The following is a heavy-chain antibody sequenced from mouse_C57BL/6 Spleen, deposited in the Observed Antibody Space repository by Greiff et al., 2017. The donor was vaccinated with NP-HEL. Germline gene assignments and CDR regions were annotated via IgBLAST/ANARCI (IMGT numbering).Heavy chain of an antibody. J-gene: IGHJ3*01. CDR2: ISDGGSYT. CDR1: GFTFSSYA. CDR3: ARDRYGSSPAWFAY. V-gene: IGHV5-4*01. D-gene: IGHD1-1*01. Sequence: DVHLVESGGGLVKPGGSLKLSCAASGFTFSSYAMSWVRQTPEKRLEWVATISDGGSYTYYPDNVKGRFTISRDNAKNNLYLQMSHLKSEDTALYYCARDRYGSSPAWFAYWGQGTLVTVSA.